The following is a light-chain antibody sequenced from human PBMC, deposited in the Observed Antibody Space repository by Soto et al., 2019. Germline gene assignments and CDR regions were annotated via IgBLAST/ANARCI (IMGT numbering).Light chain of an antibody. V-gene: IGKV1-27*01. CDR2: SAS. J-gene: IGKJ5*01. CDR1: QDISVY. Sequence: DSQMTQSPSSLSASVGDRVTITCRASQDISVYLAWYQQKPGKVPKLLIYSASTLQSGVPSRLSGSGSGTDFTLTISSLQPEEVATYFCQKFNTAPLTFVQGTLLEIK. CDR3: QKFNTAPLT.